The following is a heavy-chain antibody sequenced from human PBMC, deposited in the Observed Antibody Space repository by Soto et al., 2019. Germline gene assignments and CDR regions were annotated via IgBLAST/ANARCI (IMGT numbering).Heavy chain of an antibody. J-gene: IGHJ6*02. CDR2: IYHSGRT. D-gene: IGHD5-18*01. CDR3: ARFPRMVNYYYYGMDV. V-gene: IGHV4-4*02. CDR1: GGSISSSNW. Sequence: QVQLQESGPGLVKPSGTLSLTCAVSGGSISSSNWWSWVRQPPGKGLEWIGEIYHSGRTNYNPSLNSRVTISXXKXKXXVSLKLSSVTAADTAVYYCARFPRMVNYYYYGMDVWGQGTTVTVSS.